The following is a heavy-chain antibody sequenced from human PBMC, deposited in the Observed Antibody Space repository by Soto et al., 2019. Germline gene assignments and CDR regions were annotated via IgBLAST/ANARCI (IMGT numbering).Heavy chain of an antibody. CDR2: INDSGRT. CDR3: ARGMVRGVYYYYSMHV. CDR1: GGSFSDFY. Sequence: QVQLQQWGAGLLKPSETLSLTCAVSGGSFSDFYWNWIRQPPGKGLEWLGEINDSGRTNYKPSLKRLVNFSVDTPKKQISLNLYSVTSADTAVYYCARGMVRGVYYYYSMHVWGEGTTVTVSS. V-gene: IGHV4-34*01. J-gene: IGHJ6*03. D-gene: IGHD3-10*01.